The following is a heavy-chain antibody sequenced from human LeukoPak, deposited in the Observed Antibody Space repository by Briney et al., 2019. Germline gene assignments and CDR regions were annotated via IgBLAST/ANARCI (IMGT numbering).Heavy chain of an antibody. CDR3: ARASGGYSSGWYLDY. Sequence: PSGTLSLTCTVSGGSVSSGSYYWSWIRQPPGKGLEWIGYIYYSGSTNYNPSLKSRVTISVDTSKNQFSLKLSSVTAADTAVYYCARASGGYSSGWYLDYWGQGTLVTVSS. CDR1: GGSVSSGSYY. J-gene: IGHJ4*02. D-gene: IGHD6-19*01. V-gene: IGHV4-61*01. CDR2: IYYSGST.